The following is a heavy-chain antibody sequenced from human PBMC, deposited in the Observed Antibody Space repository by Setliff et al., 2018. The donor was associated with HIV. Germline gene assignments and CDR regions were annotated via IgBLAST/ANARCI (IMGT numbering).Heavy chain of an antibody. CDR2: IDHSGST. J-gene: IGHJ6*03. CDR1: GGSFSNYH. D-gene: IGHD3-10*01. V-gene: IGHV4-34*01. Sequence: PSETLSLTCAVYGGSFSNYHWTWIRQSPEKGLEWIAEIDHSGSTNYNPFLKRRVSISVDTSKNQFSLKLSSVTAADTAVYYCARDYYDDTYYSPGIYYLYYMDVWGKGTTVTVSS. CDR3: ARDYYDDTYYSPGIYYLYYMDV.